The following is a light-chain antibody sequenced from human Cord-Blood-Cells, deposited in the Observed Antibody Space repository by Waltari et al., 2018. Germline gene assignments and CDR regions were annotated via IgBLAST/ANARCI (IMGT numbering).Light chain of an antibody. V-gene: IGKV3-15*01. CDR3: QQYNNWPRT. CDR2: GAS. Sequence: EIVMTQSPATLSVSPGERATLTGRSRQSVSSNLAWYQQKPGQAPRLLIYGASTRATGIPDRFSGSGSGTEFTLTISSLQSEDFAVYYCQQYNNWPRTFGQGTKVEIK. CDR1: QSVSSN. J-gene: IGKJ1*01.